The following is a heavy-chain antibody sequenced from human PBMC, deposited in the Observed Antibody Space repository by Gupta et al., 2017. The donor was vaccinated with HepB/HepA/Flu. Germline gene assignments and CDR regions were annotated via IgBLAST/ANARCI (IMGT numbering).Heavy chain of an antibody. CDR1: GYTFSSYD. Sequence: QVQLVQSGAEVKKPGASVQVSCQASGYTFSSYDLNWVRQATGQGLEWMGWMNPNSGNTGYAQKFQGRVTMTRNTSISTAYMELSSLRSEDTAVYYCARGAYTAMVYYFDYWGQGTLVTVSS. J-gene: IGHJ4*02. D-gene: IGHD5-18*01. CDR3: ARGAYTAMVYYFDY. CDR2: MNPNSGNT. V-gene: IGHV1-8*01.